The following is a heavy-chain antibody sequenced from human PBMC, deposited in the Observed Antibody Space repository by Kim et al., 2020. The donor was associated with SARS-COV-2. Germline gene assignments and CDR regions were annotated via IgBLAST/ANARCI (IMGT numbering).Heavy chain of an antibody. J-gene: IGHJ4*02. D-gene: IGHD3-22*01. V-gene: IGHV1-3*01. CDR3: ARAPLYYYDSSGYYYFDY. Sequence: QGRVTLTRDTSASTAYMELSSLRSEDTAVYYCARAPLYYYDSSGYYYFDYWGQGTLVTVSS.